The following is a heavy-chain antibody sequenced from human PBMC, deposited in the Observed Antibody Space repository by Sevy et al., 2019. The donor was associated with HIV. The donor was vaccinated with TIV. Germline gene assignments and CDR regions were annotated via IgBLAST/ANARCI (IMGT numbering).Heavy chain of an antibody. V-gene: IGHV3-21*01. Sequence: GGSLRLSCAVSAFTFSSYSMNWVRQAPGKGLEWVSSISSSSNYIYYADSVKGRFTISRDNAKNSLYLQMNSLRAEDTAVYYCARQSNYYGNSGYYLYFDYWGQGTLVTVSS. D-gene: IGHD3-22*01. CDR2: ISSSSNYI. CDR1: AFTFSSYS. CDR3: ARQSNYYGNSGYYLYFDY. J-gene: IGHJ4*02.